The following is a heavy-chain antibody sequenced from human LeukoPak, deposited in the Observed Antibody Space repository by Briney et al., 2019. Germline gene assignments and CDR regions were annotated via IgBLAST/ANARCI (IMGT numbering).Heavy chain of an antibody. CDR1: GDSVSSSSAA. Sequence: SQTLSLTCAISGDSVSSSSAAWNWLRQSPSRGLEWLGRTYYRSKWYNDYAVSVRSRITINPDTSKNQFSLQLNSVTPEDTAVYYCGRGPIAGAGIEAFDIWGQGTIVTVSS. V-gene: IGHV6-1*01. CDR3: GRGPIAGAGIEAFDI. J-gene: IGHJ3*02. D-gene: IGHD6-13*01. CDR2: TYYRSKWYN.